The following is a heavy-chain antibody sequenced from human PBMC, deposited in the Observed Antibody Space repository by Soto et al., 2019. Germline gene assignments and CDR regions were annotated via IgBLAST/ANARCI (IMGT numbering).Heavy chain of an antibody. CDR1: GFTFSSYG. Sequence: HPGGSLRLSCAASGFTFSSYGMHWVRQAPGKGLEWVAVISYDGSNKYYADSVKGRFTISRDNSKNTLYLQMNSLRAEDTAVYYCAKESIVGAFDIWGQGTMVTVS. J-gene: IGHJ3*02. CDR2: ISYDGSNK. V-gene: IGHV3-30*18. CDR3: AKESIVGAFDI. D-gene: IGHD3-16*02.